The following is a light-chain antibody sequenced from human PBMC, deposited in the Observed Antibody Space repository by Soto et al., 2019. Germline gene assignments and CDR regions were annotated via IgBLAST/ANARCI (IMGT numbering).Light chain of an antibody. CDR3: PQDHNWGT. CDR2: GAS. V-gene: IGKV3-15*01. Sequence: EIVMTQSPATLSVSPGERATLSCRASQSVSSNLAGYQQKPGQPPRLLTYGASTRTTGIPARFSGSGSGTQFTLTISSLQSEELAVYSCPQDHNWGTFGQGTKVEIK. J-gene: IGKJ1*01. CDR1: QSVSSN.